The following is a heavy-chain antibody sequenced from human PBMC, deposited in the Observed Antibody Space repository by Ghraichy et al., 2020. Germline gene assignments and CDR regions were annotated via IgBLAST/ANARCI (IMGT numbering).Heavy chain of an antibody. D-gene: IGHD6-19*01. J-gene: IGHJ3*02. Sequence: SLNISCAASGFTFDDYAMHWVRQAPGKGLEWVSGISWNSGSIGYADSVKGRFTISRDNAKNSLYLQMNSLRAEDTALYYCAKDRSLVAVAVFGDAFDIWGQGTMVTVSS. CDR2: ISWNSGSI. V-gene: IGHV3-9*01. CDR1: GFTFDDYA. CDR3: AKDRSLVAVAVFGDAFDI.